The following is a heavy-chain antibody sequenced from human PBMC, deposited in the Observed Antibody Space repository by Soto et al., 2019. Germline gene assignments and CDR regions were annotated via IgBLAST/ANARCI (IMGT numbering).Heavy chain of an antibody. CDR2: TYYRSKWYN. V-gene: IGHV6-1*01. CDR1: GDFVSSNTAA. J-gene: IGHJ6*02. D-gene: IGHD1-26*01. Sequence: QVHLQQSGPGLVKPSQTLSLTCAISGDFVSSNTAAWNWIRQSPSRGLEWLGKTYYRSKWYNDYAVSVKSRIAFNPDTSKNQFSLQLNSVTPEDTAVYYWARQRYGNSLSDRYGMDVWGLGTTVTVSS. CDR3: ARQRYGNSLSDRYGMDV.